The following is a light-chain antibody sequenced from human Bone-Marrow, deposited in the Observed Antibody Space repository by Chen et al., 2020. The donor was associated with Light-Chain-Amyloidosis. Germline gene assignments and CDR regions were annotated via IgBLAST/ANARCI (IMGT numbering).Light chain of an antibody. CDR3: SSYTITNTLV. CDR2: EVA. CDR1: SNDVGGDNH. Sequence: QSALTQPAPVHGPPRQQPTNPHTGTSNDVGGDNHVSWYQQHPDKAPKLMIYEVANRPSWVPDRFSGSKSDNTASLTVSGLQTEDEADYFCSSYTITNTLVFGSGNRVTVL. J-gene: IGLJ1*01. V-gene: IGLV2-14*01.